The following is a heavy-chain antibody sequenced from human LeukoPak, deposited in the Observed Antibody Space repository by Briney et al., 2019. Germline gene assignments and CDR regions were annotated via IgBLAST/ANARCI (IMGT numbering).Heavy chain of an antibody. J-gene: IGHJ4*02. CDR2: MYYRGSP. V-gene: IGHV4-39*01. CDR3: ARQGERWLPPPNFDY. Sequence: SETLSLTCTVSGGSISSSGYYWGWIRQPPGKGLEWIGSMYYRGSPYYNPSLKSRVTMSVDTSKNEFSLKLSSVTAADTAVYYCARQGERWLPPPNFDYWGQGAQVTVSS. CDR1: GGSISSSGYY. D-gene: IGHD5-24*01.